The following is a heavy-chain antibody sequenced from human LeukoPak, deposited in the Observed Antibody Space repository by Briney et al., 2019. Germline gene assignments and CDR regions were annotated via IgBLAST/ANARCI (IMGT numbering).Heavy chain of an antibody. CDR1: GFTFNSYS. CDR2: ISRTTSTI. D-gene: IGHD6-13*01. V-gene: IGHV3-48*01. CDR3: ARSSAAGFDY. Sequence: GGSLRLSCAASGFTFNSYSMDRVRQAPGKGLEWVSYISRTTSTIYYADSVKGRFTISRDNAKNSLYLQMNSLRAEDTAVYYCARSSAAGFDYWGQGSLVTVSS. J-gene: IGHJ4*02.